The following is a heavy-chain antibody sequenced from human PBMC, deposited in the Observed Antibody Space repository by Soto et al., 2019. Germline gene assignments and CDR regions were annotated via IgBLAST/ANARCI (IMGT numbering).Heavy chain of an antibody. CDR2: ISGSGGST. D-gene: IGHD6-13*01. J-gene: IGHJ3*02. CDR3: AKDREIGYSSSWYGGDAFDI. V-gene: IGHV3-23*01. CDR1: GFTFSSYP. Sequence: GGSLRLSCAASGFTFSSYPMSWVRQAPGKGLEWVSAISGSGGSTYYADSVKGRFTISRDNSKNTLYLQMNSLRAEDTAVYYCAKDREIGYSSSWYGGDAFDIWGQGTMVTVSS.